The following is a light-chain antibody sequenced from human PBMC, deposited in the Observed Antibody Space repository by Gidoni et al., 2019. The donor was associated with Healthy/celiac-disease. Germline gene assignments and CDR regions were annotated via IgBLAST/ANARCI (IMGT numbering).Light chain of an antibody. CDR1: SSDVGSYNL. CDR3: CSYAGSSTYVV. Sequence: QSALTQPASVSGSPGQSITIPCTGTSSDVGSYNLVSWYQQHPGKAPRLMSYEVSKRPSGVSNRFSGSKSGNTASLTISGLQAEDEADYYCCSYAGSSTYVVFGGGTKLTVL. V-gene: IGLV2-23*02. CDR2: EVS. J-gene: IGLJ2*01.